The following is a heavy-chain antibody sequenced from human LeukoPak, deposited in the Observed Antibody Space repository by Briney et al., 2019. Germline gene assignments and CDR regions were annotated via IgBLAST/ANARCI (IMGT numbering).Heavy chain of an antibody. Sequence: ASVKVSCKVSGYTLTELSMQWVRQAPGQGLEWMGCFGPEDGETNYAQKFQGRVTMTEDTSRDTAYMELSSLRSEDTAVYYCATDSPSVRHYSSDMDVWGQGTTVTVSS. V-gene: IGHV1-24*01. J-gene: IGHJ6*02. CDR1: GYTLTELS. CDR2: FGPEDGET. CDR3: ATDSPSVRHYSSDMDV.